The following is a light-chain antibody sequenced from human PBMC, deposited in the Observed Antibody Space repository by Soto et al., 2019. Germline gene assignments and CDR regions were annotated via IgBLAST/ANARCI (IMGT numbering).Light chain of an antibody. CDR3: QVWDYSSDHYV. CDR2: NDS. CDR1: NIGRKS. J-gene: IGLJ1*01. V-gene: IGLV3-21*02. Sequence: SNELTQPPSVSVAPGQTARITCGENNIGRKSVHWYQQKPGQAPVLVVYNDSDRPSGIPERFSGSNSENTATLTINRVEAGDEADYYCQVWDYSSDHYVFGAGTKVTVL.